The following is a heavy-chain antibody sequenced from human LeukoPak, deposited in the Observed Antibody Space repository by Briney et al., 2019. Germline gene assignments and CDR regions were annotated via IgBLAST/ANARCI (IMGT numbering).Heavy chain of an antibody. Sequence: ASVKVSCKASGYTFNNSAISWVRQAPGQGLEWLGGIMPLFGTAGYAQKFQGRVTITKDESTRTVYLELTSLTSDDTAVYYCARDVHGDYGSGWFDPWGQGTLVSVSS. V-gene: IGHV1-69*05. CDR2: IMPLFGTA. D-gene: IGHD4-17*01. J-gene: IGHJ5*02. CDR1: GYTFNNSA. CDR3: ARDVHGDYGSGWFDP.